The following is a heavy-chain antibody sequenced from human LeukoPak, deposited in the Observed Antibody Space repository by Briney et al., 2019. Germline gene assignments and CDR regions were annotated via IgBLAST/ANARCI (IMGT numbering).Heavy chain of an antibody. CDR1: GFTFNSYT. CDR2: ISYDGSNK. V-gene: IGHV3-30-3*02. D-gene: IGHD6-13*01. Sequence: EGSLRLSCAASGFTFNSYTMHWVRQAPGKGLEWVAVISYDGSNKYYADSVKGRFTISRDNSKNTLYLQMNSLRAEDTAVYYCAKPEDRYSSPDYWGQGTLVTVSS. CDR3: AKPEDRYSSPDY. J-gene: IGHJ4*02.